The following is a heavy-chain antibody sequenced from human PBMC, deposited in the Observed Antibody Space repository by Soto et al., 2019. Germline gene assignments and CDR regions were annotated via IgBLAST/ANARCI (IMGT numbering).Heavy chain of an antibody. V-gene: IGHV3-23*01. CDR1: GFGLSTYA. D-gene: IGHD2-21*02. CDR2: ISANSGNT. Sequence: ELQLLESGVGFVQPGGSLRLSCTASGFGLSTYAISWVRQAPGKGLEWVSVISANSGNTDYADSVKGRFTISRDKSENTVFLQMNRLRAEDTAVYYCALPSCGGDCYSPFDYWGQGTLVTVSS. J-gene: IGHJ4*02. CDR3: ALPSCGGDCYSPFDY.